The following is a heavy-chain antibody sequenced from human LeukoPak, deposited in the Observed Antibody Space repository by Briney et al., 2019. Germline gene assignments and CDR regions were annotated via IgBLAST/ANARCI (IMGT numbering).Heavy chain of an antibody. CDR2: IYQSGGT. CDR3: ARGDSSGYPDY. V-gene: IGHV4-4*02. J-gene: IGHJ4*02. CDR1: GDSFSNINW. D-gene: IGHD3-22*01. Sequence: SDTLSLTCAVSGDSFSNINWRSWVRHHPGKGLEWIGEIYQSGGTNYNPSLKSRVTISVDKSKNQFSLKLNSVTAADTAVYYCARGDSSGYPDYWGQGTLVTVSS.